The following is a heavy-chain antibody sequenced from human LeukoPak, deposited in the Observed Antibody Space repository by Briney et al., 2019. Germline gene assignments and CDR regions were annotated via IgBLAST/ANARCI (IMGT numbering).Heavy chain of an antibody. CDR1: GFTFSSYG. J-gene: IGHJ4*02. V-gene: IGHV3-30*02. CDR2: VRSDGTSK. Sequence: GGSLRLSCAASGFTFSSYGMHWVRQAPGKGLEWVALVRSDGTSKYYADSVKGRFTISRDNSKNTLYLQMNSLRAEDTAVYYCAKDRDDYGDDCWGQGILVTVST. D-gene: IGHD4-17*01. CDR3: AKDRDDYGDDC.